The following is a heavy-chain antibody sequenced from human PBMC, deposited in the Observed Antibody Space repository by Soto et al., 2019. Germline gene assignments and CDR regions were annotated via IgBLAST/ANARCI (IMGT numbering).Heavy chain of an antibody. J-gene: IGHJ4*02. CDR1: GFTFSSSN. CDR2: ISYDGSNK. Sequence: PGGSLRLSCAASGFTFSSSNLHWARQAPGKGLEWVAVISYDGSNKYYADSVKGRFTISRDNSKNTLYLQMNSLRAEDTAVYYCVKGPGGYSSSWPDYWGQGT. D-gene: IGHD6-13*01. V-gene: IGHV3-30*18. CDR3: VKGPGGYSSSWPDY.